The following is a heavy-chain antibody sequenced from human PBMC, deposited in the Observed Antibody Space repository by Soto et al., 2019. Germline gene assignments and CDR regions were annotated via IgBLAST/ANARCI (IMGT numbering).Heavy chain of an antibody. CDR1: GGTFSSYA. CDR2: IIPIFGTA. V-gene: IGHV1-69*13. Sequence: GASVKVSCKASGGTFSSYAISWVRQAPGQGLEWMGGIIPIFGTANYAQKFQGRVTITADESTSTAYMELSSLRSEDTAVYYCARLTAYYDILTGYYKKYYYYGMDVWGQGTTVTVSS. D-gene: IGHD3-9*01. CDR3: ARLTAYYDILTGYYKKYYYYGMDV. J-gene: IGHJ6*02.